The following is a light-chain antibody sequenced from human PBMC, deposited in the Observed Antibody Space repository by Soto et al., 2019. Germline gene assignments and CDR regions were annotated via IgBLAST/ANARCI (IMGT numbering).Light chain of an antibody. Sequence: EIVVTQSPATLSLSPGERVTLSCRASQSVSSYLAWYQQKPGQAPRLLIYDASNRATGIPARFSGSGSGTDFTLTISSLEPEDFAVYYCQQRSNWPITFGQGTRLEIK. CDR2: DAS. CDR1: QSVSSY. V-gene: IGKV3-11*01. J-gene: IGKJ5*01. CDR3: QQRSNWPIT.